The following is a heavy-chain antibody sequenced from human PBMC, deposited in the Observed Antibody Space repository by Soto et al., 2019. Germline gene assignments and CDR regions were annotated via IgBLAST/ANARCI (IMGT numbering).Heavy chain of an antibody. J-gene: IGHJ6*02. Sequence: QVLLVESGGGLVKAGGSLRLSCAASGFIFSDYYMSWVRQTPGKGLEWISYISTRSTYTNYADSVKGRFIISRDNTKNSLYLQMDSMRVEDTAVYYCARDLAWKRGKVGRYYYGMDVWGQGTTVTVSS. V-gene: IGHV3-11*06. CDR3: ARDLAWKRGKVGRYYYGMDV. CDR1: GFIFSDYY. CDR2: ISTRSTYT. D-gene: IGHD1-1*01.